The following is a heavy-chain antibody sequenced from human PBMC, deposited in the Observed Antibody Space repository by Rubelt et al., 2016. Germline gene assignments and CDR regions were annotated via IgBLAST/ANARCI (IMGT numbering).Heavy chain of an antibody. CDR3: VKDVRTTSGSYRYFDY. V-gene: IGHV3-23*01. Sequence: QAPGKGLEWVSAISGSGGSTYYADSVKGRFTISRDNSKNTLDLQMNSLREEDTAVYYCVKDVRTTSGSYRYFDYWGQGTLVTVPS. CDR2: ISGSGGST. D-gene: IGHD3-10*01. J-gene: IGHJ4*02.